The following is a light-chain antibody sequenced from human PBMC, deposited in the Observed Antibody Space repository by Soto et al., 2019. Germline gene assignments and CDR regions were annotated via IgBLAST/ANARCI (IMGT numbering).Light chain of an antibody. CDR2: DVT. CDR3: CSYAGSYIYV. J-gene: IGLJ1*01. CDR1: SSDVGGYNY. Sequence: QSALTQPRSVSGSPGQSVSISCTGTSSDVGGYNYVSWYQHQPGKAPTVMIYDVTKRPSGVPDRFSGSKSGNTASLTISGLQAEDEADYYCCSYAGSYIYVFGTGTKVTVL. V-gene: IGLV2-11*01.